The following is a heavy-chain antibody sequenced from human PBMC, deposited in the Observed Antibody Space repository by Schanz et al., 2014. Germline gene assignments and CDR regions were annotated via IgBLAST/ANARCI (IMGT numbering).Heavy chain of an antibody. D-gene: IGHD3-16*01. J-gene: IGHJ6*02. CDR1: GASISSGGYY. CDR3: ARHGGIPYYPMDV. V-gene: IGHV4-31*03. Sequence: QVQLQESGPGLVKPSQTLSLTCTVSGASISSGGYYWDWIRLLPGKGLEWIGYISYSGSTSFNPALKSRLTMSVDTSKNQFSPRLSSVTAADTAVYYCARHGGIPYYPMDVWGQGTTVTFSS. CDR2: ISYSGST.